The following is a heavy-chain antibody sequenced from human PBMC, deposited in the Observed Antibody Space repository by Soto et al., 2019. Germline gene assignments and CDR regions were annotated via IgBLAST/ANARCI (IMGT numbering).Heavy chain of an antibody. CDR1: GYTFTSYY. CDR3: ARGDPYGSGSYRAYYYYGMDV. J-gene: IGHJ6*02. CDR2: INPSGGST. V-gene: IGHV1-46*01. Sequence: ASAKVSCKASGYTFTSYYMHWVRQAPGQGLEWMGIINPSGGSTSYAQKFQGRVTMTRDTSTSIVHMELIRLRSEDTAVYYCARGDPYGSGSYRAYYYYGMDVWGQGTTVTVSS. D-gene: IGHD3-10*01.